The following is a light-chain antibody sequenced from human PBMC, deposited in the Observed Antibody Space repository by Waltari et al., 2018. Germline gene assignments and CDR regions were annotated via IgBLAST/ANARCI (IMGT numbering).Light chain of an antibody. CDR1: SSNIGSNY. CDR3: ATWDDRLSGPGV. Sequence: QSVLPQPPSASGTPGQRVPIPCPGSSSNIGSNYGHWYQQPPGTDPQLLIYRNNQRPSGVPDRFSGSKAGTSASLAVSGLRSEDEADYYFATWDDRLSGPGVFGGGTKLTVL. V-gene: IGLV1-47*01. CDR2: RNN. J-gene: IGLJ3*02.